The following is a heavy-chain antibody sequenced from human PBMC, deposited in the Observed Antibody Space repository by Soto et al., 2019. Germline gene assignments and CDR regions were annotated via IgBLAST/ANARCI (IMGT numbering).Heavy chain of an antibody. V-gene: IGHV1-69*13. CDR2: IIPIFGTA. Sequence: SVKVSCKASGGTFGSYAISWVRQAPGQGLEWMGGIIPIFGTANYAQKFQGRVTITADESTSTAYMELSSLRSEDTAVYYCARDAYKEPYSSSWYVYYYGMDVWGQGTTVTVSS. D-gene: IGHD6-13*01. CDR3: ARDAYKEPYSSSWYVYYYGMDV. J-gene: IGHJ6*02. CDR1: GGTFGSYA.